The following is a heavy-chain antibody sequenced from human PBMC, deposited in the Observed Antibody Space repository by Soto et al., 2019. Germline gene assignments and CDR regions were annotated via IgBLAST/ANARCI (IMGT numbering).Heavy chain of an antibody. CDR3: ARHGYGDYKNDAFDI. CDR2: IYYSGST. CDR1: GGSISSYY. V-gene: IGHV4-59*08. J-gene: IGHJ3*02. D-gene: IGHD4-17*01. Sequence: SETLSLTCTVSGGSISSYYWSWIRQPPGKGLEWIGYIYYSGSTNYNPSLKSRVTISVDTSKNQFSLKLSSVTAADTAVYYCARHGYGDYKNDAFDIWGQGTMVTVSS.